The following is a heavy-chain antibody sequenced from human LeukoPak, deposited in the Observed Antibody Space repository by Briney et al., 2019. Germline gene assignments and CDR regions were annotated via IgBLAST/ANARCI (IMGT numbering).Heavy chain of an antibody. CDR2: ISYDGNIK. CDR3: AKERGYYYDSSGFDY. D-gene: IGHD3-22*01. CDR1: GFTFSSYT. Sequence: GGSLRLSCAASGFTFSSYTMHWVRQAPGKGLEWVTVISYDGNIKYYVDSVKGRLTISRDNSKNTLYLQMNSLRAEDTAVYYCAKERGYYYDSSGFDYWGQGTLVTVSS. J-gene: IGHJ4*02. V-gene: IGHV3-30-3*01.